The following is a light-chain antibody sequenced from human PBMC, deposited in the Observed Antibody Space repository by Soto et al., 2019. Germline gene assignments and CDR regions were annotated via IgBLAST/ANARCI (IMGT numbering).Light chain of an antibody. J-gene: IGKJ1*01. Sequence: EIVMTQSPATLSVSPGERATLSCRASQSVSSNLAWYQQKPGQAPRLLIYGASTRATGIPARFSGSGSGTEFTLTISSLQSEDFAVYYCQQYNNCPPSLTFGQGTKVDIK. CDR1: QSVSSN. CDR3: QQYNNCPPSLT. V-gene: IGKV3-15*01. CDR2: GAS.